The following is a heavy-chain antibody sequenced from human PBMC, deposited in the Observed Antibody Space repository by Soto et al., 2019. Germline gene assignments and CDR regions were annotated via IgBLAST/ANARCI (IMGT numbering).Heavy chain of an antibody. CDR1: GFTFSSYA. CDR3: ARGDYGDYRLFDY. V-gene: IGHV3-23*01. D-gene: IGHD4-17*01. Sequence: GGSLRLSCAASGFTFSSYAMSWVRQAPGKGLEWVSAISGSGGSTYYADSVKGRFTISRDNSKNTLYLQMNSLRAEDTAVYYCARGDYGDYRLFDYWGQGTLVTVSS. J-gene: IGHJ4*02. CDR2: ISGSGGST.